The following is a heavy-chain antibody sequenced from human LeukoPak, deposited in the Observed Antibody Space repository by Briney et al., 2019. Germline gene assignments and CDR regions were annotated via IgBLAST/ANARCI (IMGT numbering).Heavy chain of an antibody. CDR3: AKCTIPAAMAYYYYGMDV. J-gene: IGHJ6*02. CDR1: GFTFSSYG. D-gene: IGHD2-2*01. V-gene: IGHV3-30*18. CDR2: ISYDGSNK. Sequence: PGGSLRLSCAASGFTFSSYGMHWVRQAPDKGLEGVAVISYDGSNKYYADSVKGRFTISRDNYKNTLYLQMNSLRAEDTAVYYCAKCTIPAAMAYYYYGMDVWGQGTTVTVSS.